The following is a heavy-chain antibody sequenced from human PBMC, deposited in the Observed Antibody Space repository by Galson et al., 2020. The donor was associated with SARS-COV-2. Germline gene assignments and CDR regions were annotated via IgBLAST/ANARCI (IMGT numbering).Heavy chain of an antibody. V-gene: IGHV3-21*01. J-gene: IGHJ6*02. CDR1: GFTFSSYS. D-gene: IGHD2-21*01. CDR2: ISSSSSYI. Sequence: PGGSLRLSCAASGFTFSSYSMNWVRQAPGKGLEWVSSISSSSSYIYYADSVKGRFTISRDNDKNSLYLQMNSLRAEDTAVYYCARVFTLKEGKDVWGQGTTVTVSS. CDR3: ARVFTLKEGKDV.